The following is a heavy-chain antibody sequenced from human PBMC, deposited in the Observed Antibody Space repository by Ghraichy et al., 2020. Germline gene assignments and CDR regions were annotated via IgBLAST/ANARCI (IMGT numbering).Heavy chain of an antibody. CDR3: ARPEGAFNI. Sequence: SVKVSCKASGGTFSSYAISWVRQAPGQGLEWMGKIIPILGIANYAQKFQGRVTITADKSTSTAYMELSSLRSEDTAVYHCARPEGAFNIWGQGTMVTVSS. CDR2: IIPILGIA. V-gene: IGHV1-69*04. CDR1: GGTFSSYA. J-gene: IGHJ3*02.